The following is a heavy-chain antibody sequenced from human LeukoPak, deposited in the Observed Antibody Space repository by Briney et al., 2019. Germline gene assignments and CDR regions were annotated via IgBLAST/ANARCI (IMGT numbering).Heavy chain of an antibody. Sequence: PSETLSLTCTVSGGSISSGGYYWSWIRQPPGKGLEWIGYIYHSGSTYYNPSLKSRVTISVDTSKNQFSLKLSSVTAADTAVYYCARVPNDHCSSTSCYGYYGMDVWGQGTTVTVSS. D-gene: IGHD2-2*01. CDR3: ARVPNDHCSSTSCYGYYGMDV. CDR2: IYHSGST. J-gene: IGHJ6*02. CDR1: GGSISSGGYY. V-gene: IGHV4-30-2*01.